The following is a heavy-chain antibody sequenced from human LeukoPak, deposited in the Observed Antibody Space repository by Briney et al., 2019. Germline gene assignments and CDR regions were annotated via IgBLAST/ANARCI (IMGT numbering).Heavy chain of an antibody. J-gene: IGHJ4*02. CDR3: VRDVDI. D-gene: IGHD5-24*01. CDR1: GFIFSNFW. CDR2: INRDGSEK. V-gene: IGHV3-7*01. Sequence: GGSLRLSCAGSGFIFSNFWMGWARQGPGKGLQWVASINRDGSEKHPVDSVKGRFTISRDNAKNSVYLQMNGLTVEDTAVYYCVRDVDIWGQGTLVTVSS.